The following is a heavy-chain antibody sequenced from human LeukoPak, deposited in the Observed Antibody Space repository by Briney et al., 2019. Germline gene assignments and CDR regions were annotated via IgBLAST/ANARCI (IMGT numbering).Heavy chain of an antibody. CDR1: GGSFSGYY. CDR3: VIAATTEYFQH. D-gene: IGHD6-13*01. Sequence: SXXLSLTCAVYGGSFSGYYWSWIRQPPGKGLEWIGEINHSGSTNYNPSLKSRVTISVDTSKNQFSLKLSSVTAADTAVYYCVIAATTEYFQHWGQGTLVTVSS. J-gene: IGHJ1*01. V-gene: IGHV4-34*01. CDR2: INHSGST.